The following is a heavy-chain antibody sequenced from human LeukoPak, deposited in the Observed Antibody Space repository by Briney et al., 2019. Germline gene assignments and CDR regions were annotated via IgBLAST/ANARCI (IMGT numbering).Heavy chain of an antibody. CDR1: GGSINSYY. CDR2: IYYSGST. V-gene: IGHV4-59*01. Sequence: SGTLSLTCTVSGGSINSYYWSWLRQPPGKGLEWIGYIYYSGSTNYNPSLKSRVTISVDTSKNQFSLRLSSVTAADTAVYYCARVTGYMTEDYFDYWGQGTLITVSS. CDR3: ARVTGYMTEDYFDY. D-gene: IGHD6-13*01. J-gene: IGHJ4*02.